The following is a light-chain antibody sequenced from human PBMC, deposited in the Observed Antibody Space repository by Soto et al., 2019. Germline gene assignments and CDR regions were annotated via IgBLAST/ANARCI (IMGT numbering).Light chain of an antibody. CDR2: EVS. V-gene: IGLV2-14*01. CDR3: SSYTRSSTLV. CDR1: SSDVGGYHY. Sequence: QSALTQPASVSGSPVQSITISFTGTSSDVGGYHYVSWYQQHLGKAPKLMIYEVSNRPSGVSNRFSGSKSGNTASLTISGLQAEDEADYYCSSYTRSSTLVFGAGTQVTLL. J-gene: IGLJ1*01.